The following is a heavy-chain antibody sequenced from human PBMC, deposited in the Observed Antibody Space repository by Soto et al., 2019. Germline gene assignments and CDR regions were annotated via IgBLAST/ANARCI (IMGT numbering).Heavy chain of an antibody. D-gene: IGHD3-3*01. J-gene: IGHJ5*02. CDR3: AKDRKRFLERGGVRFQPFDP. CDR2: ISGSGGST. Sequence: EVQLLESGGGLVQPGGSLRLSCAASGFTFSSYAMSWVRQAPGKGLEWVSAISGSGGSTYYADSVKGRFTISRDNSKNTLYLQMNSLRAEDTAVYYCAKDRKRFLERGGVRFQPFDPWGQGTLVTVSS. CDR1: GFTFSSYA. V-gene: IGHV3-23*01.